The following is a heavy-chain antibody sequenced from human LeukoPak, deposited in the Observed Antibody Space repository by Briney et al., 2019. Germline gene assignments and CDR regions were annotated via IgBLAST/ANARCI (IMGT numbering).Heavy chain of an antibody. V-gene: IGHV5-51*01. CDR2: IYPGDSDT. CDR3: ARHEDGYNPFAY. D-gene: IGHD5-24*01. CDR1: GYTFTNYW. J-gene: IGHJ4*02. Sequence: GESLQISCKGSGYTFTNYWIGWVRQLPGKGLEFMGIIYPGDSDTRYSPSFQGQVAISADKSISTAYLQWSSLKASDTAMYYCARHEDGYNPFAYWGQGTLVTVS.